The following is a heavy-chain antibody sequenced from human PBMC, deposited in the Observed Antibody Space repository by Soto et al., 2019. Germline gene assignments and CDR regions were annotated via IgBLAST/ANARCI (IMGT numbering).Heavy chain of an antibody. CDR2: ISSSGTFK. V-gene: IGHV3-21*01. D-gene: IGHD3-22*01. CDR3: ARDDLYDSTGYDS. J-gene: IGHJ5*02. CDR1: GFTFRDFT. Sequence: EVHLVESGGGLVKPGGSPRLSCAASGFTFRDFTMNWVRQAPGKGLEWVSSISSSGTFKYYADSLGGRFTISRDNAKNSLYLKLNSLRGEDTAIYYCARDDLYDSTGYDSWGQGTLVTV.